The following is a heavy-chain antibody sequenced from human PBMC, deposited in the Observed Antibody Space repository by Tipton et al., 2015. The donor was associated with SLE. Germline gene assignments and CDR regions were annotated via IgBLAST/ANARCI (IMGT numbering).Heavy chain of an antibody. V-gene: IGHV4-59*01. CDR3: ARTVTPRILYYYGLDV. Sequence: TLSLTCTVSGGSISIYYWSWIRQPPGKGLEWIGYVSDSGITNYNPSLKSRVTISLDTSKKQFSLKLSPVTAADTAVYYCARTVTPRILYYYGLDVWGQGTTVTVSS. D-gene: IGHD4-23*01. J-gene: IGHJ6*02. CDR2: VSDSGIT. CDR1: GGSISIYY.